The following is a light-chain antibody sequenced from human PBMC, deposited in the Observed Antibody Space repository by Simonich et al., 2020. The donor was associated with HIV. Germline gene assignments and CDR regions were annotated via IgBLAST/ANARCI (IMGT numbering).Light chain of an antibody. V-gene: IGLV6-57*03. CDR2: EDN. J-gene: IGLJ2*01. CDR3: QSYDSSNQI. Sequence: NFMLTQPHSVSESPGKTVTISCTRSSCSIASNYVQWYQQRPGSAPTTVIYEDNQRPSGVPARFSGSIDTSSNSASLTISGLKTEDEADYYCQSYDSSNQIFGGGTKLTVL. CDR1: SCSIASNY.